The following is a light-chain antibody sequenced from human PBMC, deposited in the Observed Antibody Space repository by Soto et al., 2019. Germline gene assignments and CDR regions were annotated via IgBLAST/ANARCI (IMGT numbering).Light chain of an antibody. J-gene: IGKJ5*01. Sequence: EIVLTQYPATLSLSPGERATLSCRASQSVSSYLAWYQQKPGQAPRLLIYDASNRATGVPARFSGSGSGTDFTLTISSLEPEDFALYYCQQRNNWPPITFGQGTRLEIK. CDR2: DAS. V-gene: IGKV3-11*01. CDR1: QSVSSY. CDR3: QQRNNWPPIT.